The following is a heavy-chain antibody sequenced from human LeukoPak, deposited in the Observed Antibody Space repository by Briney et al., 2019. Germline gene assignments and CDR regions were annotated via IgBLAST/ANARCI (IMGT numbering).Heavy chain of an antibody. D-gene: IGHD6-19*01. CDR1: GYTFTGYY. J-gene: IGHJ4*02. CDR3: ARERGWYFDN. V-gene: IGHV1-2*02. CDR2: VNPNRGGT. Sequence: ASVKVSCKASGYTFTGYYMHWVRQAPGQGLEWMGWVNPNRGGTISAQKFQGRVTMTRETSITTAYMELSSLRSDDTAVYYCARERGWYFDNWGQGTLVTVSS.